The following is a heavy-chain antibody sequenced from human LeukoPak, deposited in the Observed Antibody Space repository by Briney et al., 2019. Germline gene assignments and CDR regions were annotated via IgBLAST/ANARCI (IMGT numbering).Heavy chain of an antibody. CDR2: ISSSGSTI. Sequence: KPGGSLRLSCAASGFTFSDYYMSWIRQAPGKGLEWVSYISSSGSTIYYADSVKGRFTISRDNAKNSLYLQMNSLRAEDTAVYYCANIIAAAGTWYYYGMDVWGQGTTVTVSS. V-gene: IGHV3-11*01. CDR3: ANIIAAAGTWYYYGMDV. CDR1: GFTFSDYY. D-gene: IGHD6-13*01. J-gene: IGHJ6*02.